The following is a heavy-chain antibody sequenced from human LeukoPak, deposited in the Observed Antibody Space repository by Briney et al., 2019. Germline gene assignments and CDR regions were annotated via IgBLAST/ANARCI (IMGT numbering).Heavy chain of an antibody. J-gene: IGHJ4*02. CDR1: GYTFTGYY. Sequence: ASVKVSCKASGYTFTGYYMHWVRQAPGQGLEWMGWINPNSGGTNYVQKFQGRVTMTRDTSISTAYMELSRLRSDDTAVYYCARTLSPYYDILTGCYHSFDYWGQGTLVTVSS. CDR3: ARTLSPYYDILTGCYHSFDY. V-gene: IGHV1-2*02. D-gene: IGHD3-9*01. CDR2: INPNSGGT.